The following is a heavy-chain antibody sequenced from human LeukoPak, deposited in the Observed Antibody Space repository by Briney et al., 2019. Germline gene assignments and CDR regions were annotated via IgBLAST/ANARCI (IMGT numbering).Heavy chain of an antibody. J-gene: IGHJ4*02. V-gene: IGHV3-53*01. D-gene: IGHD6-6*01. CDR2: IYSGGST. Sequence: GGSLRLSCAASGFTVSSNYMSWVRQAPGKGLEWVSVIYSGGSTYYADSVKGRFTISRDNSKNTLYLQMNSLRAEDTAVYYCARARPIAARYYFDYWGQGTLVTVSS. CDR3: ARARPIAARYYFDY. CDR1: GFTVSSNY.